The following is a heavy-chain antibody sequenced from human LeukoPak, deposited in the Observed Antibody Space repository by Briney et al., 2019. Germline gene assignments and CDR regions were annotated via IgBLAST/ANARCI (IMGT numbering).Heavy chain of an antibody. J-gene: IGHJ4*02. CDR2: INSDGGTT. Sequence: GGSLRLSCGASGFTFSSYWMHWVRQAPGKGLVWVSGINSDGGTTTYADSVKGRFTISRDNAKNSLYLQMNSLRAEDTAVYYCATLSVVVVPAELNWGQGTLVTVSS. CDR1: GFTFSSYW. V-gene: IGHV3-74*01. D-gene: IGHD2-15*01. CDR3: ATLSVVVVPAELN.